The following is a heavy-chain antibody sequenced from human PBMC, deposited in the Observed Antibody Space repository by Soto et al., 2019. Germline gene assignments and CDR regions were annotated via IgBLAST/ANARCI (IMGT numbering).Heavy chain of an antibody. D-gene: IGHD3-3*02. Sequence: QVQLQQWGAGLLKPSETLSLTCAVHGGSFSGYSWTWIRQAPGKGLAWIGEIAHSGRTNYNSSLKRRVSISIDTSKSPLALILLSVTAADTGVYYCAPDRQYSHFWSGYQSEGLYGMAVWGQGTTVTVSS. CDR3: APDRQYSHFWSGYQSEGLYGMAV. V-gene: IGHV4-34*02. CDR2: IAHSGRT. CDR1: GGSFSGYS. J-gene: IGHJ6*02.